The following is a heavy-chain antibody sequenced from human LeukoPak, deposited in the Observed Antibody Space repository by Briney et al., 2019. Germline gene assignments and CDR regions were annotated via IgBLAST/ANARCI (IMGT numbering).Heavy chain of an antibody. CDR3: ARFHADYFYTYGMDV. CDR2: TSAYNGDT. D-gene: IGHD2/OR15-2a*01. Sequence: ASVKVSCKASGYTFGTYGVSWVRQAPGQGLEWMGWTSAYNGDTYYAPKFQGRVTLTTDTPTSTAYMEMRSLRSDDTAVYYCARFHADYFYTYGMDVWGQGTTVTVSS. CDR1: GYTFGTYG. J-gene: IGHJ6*02. V-gene: IGHV1-18*01.